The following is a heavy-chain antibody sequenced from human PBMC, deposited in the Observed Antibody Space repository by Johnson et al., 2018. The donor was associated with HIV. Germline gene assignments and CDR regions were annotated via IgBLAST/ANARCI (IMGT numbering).Heavy chain of an antibody. J-gene: IGHJ3*02. CDR2: IRYDGSNK. Sequence: QVQLVESGGGVVQPGGSLRLSCAASGFTFSSYGMHCVRQAPGKGLEWVAFIRYDGSNKYYADSVKGRFTISRDNSKNTLYLQMNSLRAEDTAVYYCAKDSIVGATYDAFDIWGQGTMVTVSS. CDR1: GFTFSSYG. CDR3: AKDSIVGATYDAFDI. V-gene: IGHV3-30*02. D-gene: IGHD1-26*01.